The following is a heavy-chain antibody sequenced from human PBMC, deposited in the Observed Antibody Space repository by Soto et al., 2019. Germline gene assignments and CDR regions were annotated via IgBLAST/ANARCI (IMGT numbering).Heavy chain of an antibody. Sequence: QVQLVQSGAEVKKPGASVKVSCKASGYTFTSYGISSVRQAPRQGLEWLGWISAYNGNIKYAQKLQGRVTMTTDTSTSTAYMELRRLRSDYTAVYYCTRDLSIFLFDYWGQGTLVTVSS. J-gene: IGHJ4*02. CDR1: GYTFTSYG. V-gene: IGHV1-18*01. D-gene: IGHD3-9*01. CDR3: TRDLSIFLFDY. CDR2: ISAYNGNI.